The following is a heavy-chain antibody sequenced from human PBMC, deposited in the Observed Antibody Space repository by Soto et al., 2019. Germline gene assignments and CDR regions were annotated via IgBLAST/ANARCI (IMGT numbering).Heavy chain of an antibody. CDR1: GFTFSSYS. V-gene: IGHV3-48*01. CDR2: ISSSSSTI. CDR3: ARDGTIFGVGLWDY. Sequence: EVQLVESGGGLVQPGGSLRLSCAASGFTFSSYSMNWVRQAPGKGLEWVSYISSSSSTIYYADSVKGRFTISRDNAKNSLYLQMNSLRAEDTAVYYCARDGTIFGVGLWDYWGQGTLVTVSS. J-gene: IGHJ4*02. D-gene: IGHD3-3*01.